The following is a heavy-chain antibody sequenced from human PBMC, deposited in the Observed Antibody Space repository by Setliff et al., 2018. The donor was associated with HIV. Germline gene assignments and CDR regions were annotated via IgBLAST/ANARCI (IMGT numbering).Heavy chain of an antibody. D-gene: IGHD2-15*01. CDR2: ISSSSSYT. Sequence: GGSLRLSCAASGFTFSDYYMSWIRQAPGKGLKWVSYISSSSSYTNYADSVKGRFTISRDNAKKSLYLQMNSLRAEDTAIYYCARDRVLFGWFDPWGQGTRVTVS. V-gene: IGHV3-11*06. J-gene: IGHJ5*02. CDR1: GFTFSDYY. CDR3: ARDRVLFGWFDP.